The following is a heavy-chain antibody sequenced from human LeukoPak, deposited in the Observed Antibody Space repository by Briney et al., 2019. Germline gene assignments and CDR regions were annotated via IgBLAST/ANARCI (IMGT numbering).Heavy chain of an antibody. CDR1: GYTFTGYY. Sequence: ASVKVSCKASGYTFTGYYMHWVRQAPGQGLEWMGWINPNSGGTNYAQKFQGRVTMTRDTSISTVYMELSSLRSEDTAVYYCAREIGPIQLHLWGSAFDYWGQGTPVTVSS. CDR2: INPNSGGT. J-gene: IGHJ4*02. V-gene: IGHV1-2*02. D-gene: IGHD5-18*01. CDR3: AREIGPIQLHLWGSAFDY.